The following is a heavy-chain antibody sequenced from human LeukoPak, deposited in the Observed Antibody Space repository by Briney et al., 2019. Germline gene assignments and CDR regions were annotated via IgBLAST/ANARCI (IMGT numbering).Heavy chain of an antibody. V-gene: IGHV3-23*01. CDR1: GFTFSSHA. J-gene: IGHJ4*02. CDR2: ISSGSGRT. Sequence: GGSLRLSCAASGFTFSSHAMSWVRQAPGKGLEWVSSISSGSGRTYYADSVKGRFTISRDNSKNTLYLQMNSLRAEDTALYYCAKDWQQLDYWGQGTLVTVSS. D-gene: IGHD6-13*01. CDR3: AKDWQQLDY.